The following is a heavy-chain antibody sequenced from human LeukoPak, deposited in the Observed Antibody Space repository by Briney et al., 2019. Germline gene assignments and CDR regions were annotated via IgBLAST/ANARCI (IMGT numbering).Heavy chain of an antibody. CDR2: IYYTGNI. CDR3: ARQTGSGLFILP. D-gene: IGHD3/OR15-3a*01. V-gene: IGHV4-39*01. J-gene: IGHJ4*02. Sequence: SETLSLTCTVSGVSISSSNSYWGWIRQPPGKGLEWIGSIYYTGNIYYNASLKSRVTISIDTSKNQISLRLTSVTATDTAIYYCARQTGSGLFILPGGQGTLVTVSS. CDR1: GVSISSSNSY.